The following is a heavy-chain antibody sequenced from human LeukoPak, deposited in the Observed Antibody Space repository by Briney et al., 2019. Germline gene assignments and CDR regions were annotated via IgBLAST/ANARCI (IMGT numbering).Heavy chain of an antibody. CDR1: GGSISSYY. Sequence: PSETLSLTCTDSGGSISSYYWSWIRQPPGKGLEWIGYIYYSGSTNYNPSLKSLVTISVDTSKNQFSLKLSSVTAADTAVYYWARSKQGLAAPSYYFDYWGQGTLVTVSS. D-gene: IGHD6-19*01. CDR2: IYYSGST. V-gene: IGHV4-59*01. CDR3: ARSKQGLAAPSYYFDY. J-gene: IGHJ4*02.